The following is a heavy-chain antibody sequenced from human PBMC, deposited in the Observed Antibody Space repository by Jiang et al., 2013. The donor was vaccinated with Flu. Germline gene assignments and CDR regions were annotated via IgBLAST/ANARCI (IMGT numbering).Heavy chain of an antibody. CDR2: INWNGYSA. CDR1: GFSFNDYA. Sequence: GGGLVQPGGSLRLSCAASGFSFNDYAIHWVRQRPGKGLEWVCGINWNGYSATYVDSVRGRFTISRANDKNSLSLQMNSLKIEDTALYYCVKGDDSDWAHYGMDVWGRGTTVTVSS. J-gene: IGHJ6*02. CDR3: VKGDDSDWAHYGMDV. V-gene: IGHV3-9*01. D-gene: IGHD3-22*01.